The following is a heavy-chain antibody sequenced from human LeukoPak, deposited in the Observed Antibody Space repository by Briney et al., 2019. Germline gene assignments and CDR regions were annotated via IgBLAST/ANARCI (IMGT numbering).Heavy chain of an antibody. CDR1: GFTFSSYG. CDR3: ARERAQVGRWHFDL. J-gene: IGHJ2*01. V-gene: IGHV3-33*01. CDR2: IWYDGSNK. Sequence: GGSLRPSCAASGFTFSSYGMHWVRQAPGKGLEWVAVIWYDGSNKYYADSVKGRFTISRDNSKNTLYLQMNSLRHGDTAVYYCARERAQVGRWHFDLWGRGTLVTVSS. D-gene: IGHD1-26*01.